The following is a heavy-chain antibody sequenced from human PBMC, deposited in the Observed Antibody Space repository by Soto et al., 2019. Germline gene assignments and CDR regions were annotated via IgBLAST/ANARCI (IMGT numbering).Heavy chain of an antibody. CDR1: GFTFSSYA. V-gene: IGHV3-30-3*01. CDR3: ARPIQDGSGWSVGWFDP. Sequence: QVQLVESGGGVVQPGRSLRLSCAASGFTFSSYAMHWVRQAPGKGLEWVAVISYDGSNKYYADSVKGRFTISRDNSKNTLYLQMNSLRAEDTAVYYCARPIQDGSGWSVGWFDPWGQGTLVTVSS. CDR2: ISYDGSNK. J-gene: IGHJ5*02. D-gene: IGHD6-19*01.